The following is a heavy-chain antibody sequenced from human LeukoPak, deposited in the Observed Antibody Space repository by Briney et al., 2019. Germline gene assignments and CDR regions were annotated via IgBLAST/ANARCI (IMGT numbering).Heavy chain of an antibody. Sequence: GGSLRLSCAASGFTFSSYEMNWVRQAPGKGLEWVSFISSGASTIYYADSVKGRFTISRSNAKNSLYLQMNSLRAEDTAVYYCARDKTDYDYVWGSYRPMDYWGQGTLVTVSS. CDR2: ISSGASTI. V-gene: IGHV3-48*03. CDR3: ARDKTDYDYVWGSYRPMDY. J-gene: IGHJ4*02. CDR1: GFTFSSYE. D-gene: IGHD3-16*02.